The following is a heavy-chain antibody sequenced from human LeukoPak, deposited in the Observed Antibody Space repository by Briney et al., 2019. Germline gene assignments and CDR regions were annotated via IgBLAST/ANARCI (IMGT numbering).Heavy chain of an antibody. D-gene: IGHD6-19*01. CDR1: GFTFDDYA. Sequence: GGSLRLSCAASGFTFDDYAMHWVRQAPGMGLEWVSGISWNSGSIGYADSVKGRFTISRDNAKNSLYLQMNSLRAEDTALYYCAKDIRSSGWYYFDYWGRGTLVTVSS. J-gene: IGHJ4*02. CDR3: AKDIRSSGWYYFDY. CDR2: ISWNSGSI. V-gene: IGHV3-9*01.